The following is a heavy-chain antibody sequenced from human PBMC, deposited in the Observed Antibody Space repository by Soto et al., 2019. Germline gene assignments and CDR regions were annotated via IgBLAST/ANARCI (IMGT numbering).Heavy chain of an antibody. Sequence: PRRSLKLSCPSSGFTFSDYYIHWVRQAPGKGLEWVGRTRNKANSYTTDYAAFVKGRFTISRDDSKNLLYLQMNSLKTEDTAVYYCAREGSSSGPDYEYWGQGT. CDR1: GFTFSDYY. D-gene: IGHD3-22*01. CDR3: AREGSSSGPDYEY. J-gene: IGHJ4*02. CDR2: TRNKANSYTT. V-gene: IGHV3-72*01.